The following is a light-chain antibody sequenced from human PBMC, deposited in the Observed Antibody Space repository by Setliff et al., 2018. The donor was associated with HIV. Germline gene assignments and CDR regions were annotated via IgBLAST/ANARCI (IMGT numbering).Light chain of an antibody. CDR2: DAS. Sequence: AIQLTQSPSSLSASVGDRVTITCRTSQDIGSALAWYQQRPDKTPKLLIYDASNLDGGVPSRFSGSGSGVDFKLTISSLQPEDFATYYCQQFNTPPLTFGGGTKV. CDR1: QDIGSA. CDR3: QQFNTPPLT. J-gene: IGKJ4*01. V-gene: IGKV1-13*02.